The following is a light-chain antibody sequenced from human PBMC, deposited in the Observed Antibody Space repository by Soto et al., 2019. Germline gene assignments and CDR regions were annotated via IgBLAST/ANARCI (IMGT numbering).Light chain of an antibody. V-gene: IGLV1-44*01. J-gene: IGLJ1*01. CDR3: SAWDASLNGYV. CDR2: SNY. CDR1: SSNIGSKT. Sequence: QSVLTQPPSASGTPWQRVTISCSGSSSNIGSKTVNWYQQLPGTAPKLLIYSNYQRPSGVPDRFSGSKSGTSASLAISGLQSEDEADYYCSAWDASLNGYVFGTGTKVPVL.